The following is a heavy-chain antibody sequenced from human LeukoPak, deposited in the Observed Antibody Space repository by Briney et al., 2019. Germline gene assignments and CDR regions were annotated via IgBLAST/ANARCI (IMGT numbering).Heavy chain of an antibody. CDR1: GYTFTSYA. V-gene: IGHV1-3*03. CDR3: AREGHGSSSDYYMDV. CDR2: INAGNGNT. J-gene: IGHJ6*03. D-gene: IGHD6-6*01. Sequence: ASVKVSCKASGYTFTSYAMHWVRQAPGQRREWMGWINAGNGNTKYSQEFQGRVTITRDTSASTVYMELSSLRSEDMAVYYCAREGHGSSSDYYMDVWGKGTTVTVSS.